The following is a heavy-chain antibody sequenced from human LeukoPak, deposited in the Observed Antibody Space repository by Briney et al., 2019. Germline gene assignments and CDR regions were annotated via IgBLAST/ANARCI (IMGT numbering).Heavy chain of an antibody. J-gene: IGHJ4*02. D-gene: IGHD3-22*01. CDR1: GGTFSSYA. CDR3: ASLATYYYDSSGYSFDY. V-gene: IGHV1-69*01. CDR2: IIPIFGTA. Sequence: ASVKVSCKASGGTFSSYAISWVRQAPGQGLEWMGGIIPIFGTANYAQKFQGRVTITADESTSTAYMELSSLRSEDTAVHYCASLATYYYDSSGYSFDYWGQGTLVTVSS.